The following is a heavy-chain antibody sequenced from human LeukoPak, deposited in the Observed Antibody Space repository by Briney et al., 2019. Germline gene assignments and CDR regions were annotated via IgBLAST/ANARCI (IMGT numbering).Heavy chain of an antibody. CDR3: ARGPSEYFDFIIGYDY. Sequence: ASVKVSCKASGYTFTGYYIHWVRQAPGQALEYMGWIIPNSGATNYAQKFQGRVTMTRDTSISTAYLELSRLRSDDTAVYYCARGPSEYFDFIIGYDYWGQGTLVTVSS. CDR1: GYTFTGYY. CDR2: IIPNSGAT. V-gene: IGHV1-2*02. J-gene: IGHJ4*02. D-gene: IGHD3-3*01.